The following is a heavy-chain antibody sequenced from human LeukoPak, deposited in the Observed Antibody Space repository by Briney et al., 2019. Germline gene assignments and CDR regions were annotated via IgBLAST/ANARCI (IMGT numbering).Heavy chain of an antibody. D-gene: IGHD1-7*01. Sequence: GGSLRLSCAASGFTFDDYAMHWVRQAPGKGLEWVAVISKDGSDKYYPGSVRGRFTISRDNSKNTIYLQMDSLRAEGTAIYYCARDYWWNYDYWGQGTLVTVSS. CDR2: ISKDGSDK. CDR1: GFTFDDYA. V-gene: IGHV3-30-3*01. J-gene: IGHJ4*02. CDR3: ARDYWWNYDY.